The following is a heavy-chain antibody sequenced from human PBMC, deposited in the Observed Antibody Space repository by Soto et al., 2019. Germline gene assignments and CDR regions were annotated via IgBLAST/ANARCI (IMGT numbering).Heavy chain of an antibody. CDR1: GGSISSGGYY. CDR3: ARGGYSGYDLGY. CDR2: IYYSGST. Sequence: QVQLQESGPGLVKPSQTLSLTCTVSGGSISSGGYYWSWIRQHLGKGLEWIGYIYYSGSTYYNPSLQSRVTISVDTSKNQFSLKLTSVTAADTAVYYCARGGYSGYDLGYWGQGTLVTVSS. V-gene: IGHV4-31*03. D-gene: IGHD5-12*01. J-gene: IGHJ4*02.